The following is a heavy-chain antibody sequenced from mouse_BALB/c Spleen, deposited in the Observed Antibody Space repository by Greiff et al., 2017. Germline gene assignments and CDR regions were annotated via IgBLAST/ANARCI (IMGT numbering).Heavy chain of an antibody. Sequence: EVKLMESGGGLVQPGGSRKLSCAASGFTFSDYGMAWVRQAPGKGPEWVAFISNLAYSIYYADTVTGRFTISRENAKNTLYLEMSSLRSEDTAMYYCATTYEDYAMDYWGQGTSVTVSS. V-gene: IGHV5-15*02. CDR1: GFTFSDYG. D-gene: IGHD5-1*01. J-gene: IGHJ4*01. CDR2: ISNLAYSI. CDR3: ATTYEDYAMDY.